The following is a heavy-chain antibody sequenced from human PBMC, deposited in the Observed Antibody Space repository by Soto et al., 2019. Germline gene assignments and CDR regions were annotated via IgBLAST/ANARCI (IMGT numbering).Heavy chain of an antibody. CDR3: ARSVDYYGSGSYDY. Sequence: SETLSLTCTVSGGSVSSGSYYWSWIRQPPGKGLEWIGYIYYSGSTNYNPSLKSRVTISVDTSKNQFSLKLSSVTAADTAVYYCARSVDYYGSGSYDYWGQGTLVTVSS. CDR2: IYYSGST. D-gene: IGHD3-10*01. J-gene: IGHJ4*02. CDR1: GGSVSSGSYY. V-gene: IGHV4-61*01.